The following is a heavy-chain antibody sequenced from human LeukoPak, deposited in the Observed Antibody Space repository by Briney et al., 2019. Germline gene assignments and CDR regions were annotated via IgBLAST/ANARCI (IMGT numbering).Heavy chain of an antibody. CDR3: AREGPDDAFDI. Sequence: SSETLSLTCAVSGYSISSGYYWGWIRQPPGKGLEWIGSIYHSGSTYYNPSLKSRVTISVDTSKNQFSLKLSSVTAADTAVYYCAREGPDDAFDIWGQGTMVTVSS. CDR1: GYSISSGYY. J-gene: IGHJ3*02. CDR2: IYHSGST. V-gene: IGHV4-38-2*02.